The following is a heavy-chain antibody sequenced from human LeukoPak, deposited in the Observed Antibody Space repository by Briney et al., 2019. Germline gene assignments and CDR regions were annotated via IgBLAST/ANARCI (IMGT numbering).Heavy chain of an antibody. CDR1: GFTFSSYE. D-gene: IGHD3-9*01. CDR3: ARGVYYDILTGYSDDAFDI. CDR2: ISSSGSTI. V-gene: IGHV3-48*03. J-gene: IGHJ3*02. Sequence: PGGSLRLSCAASGFTFSSYEMNWVRQAPGKGLEWVSYISSSGSTIYYAASVKGRFTISRDNAKNSLYLQMNSLRAEDTAVYYCARGVYYDILTGYSDDAFDIWGQGTMVTVSS.